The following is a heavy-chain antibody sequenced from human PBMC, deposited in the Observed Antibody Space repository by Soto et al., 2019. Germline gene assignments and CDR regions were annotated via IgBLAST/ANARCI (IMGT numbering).Heavy chain of an antibody. Sequence: GGSLRLSCAASGFSFSNYNMDWVRQAPGKXLEWVSSISSGSGYKYYADSVKGRFTISRDNTKNSLFLQMNSLRPEDTAVYYCARDSCSTTSCYYFAWFDPWGQGAVVTVSS. D-gene: IGHD2-2*01. V-gene: IGHV3-21*01. J-gene: IGHJ5*02. CDR2: ISSGSGYK. CDR3: ARDSCSTTSCYYFAWFDP. CDR1: GFSFSNYN.